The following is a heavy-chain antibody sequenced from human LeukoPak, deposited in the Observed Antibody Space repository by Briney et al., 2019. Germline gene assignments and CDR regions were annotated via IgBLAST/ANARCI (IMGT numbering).Heavy chain of an antibody. D-gene: IGHD1-1*01. CDR2: INPNSGAT. V-gene: IGHV1-2*02. Sequence: ASVKVSCKSSGYGFIDYYIHWVRQAPGQGVEWMGWINPNSGATNSAQNLQGRVTLTRDKSMSTAYLDLSGLTFDDTAVYYCARSRMTTLPGFDYWGQGTLVTVSS. CDR3: ARSRMTTLPGFDY. J-gene: IGHJ4*02. CDR1: GYGFIDYY.